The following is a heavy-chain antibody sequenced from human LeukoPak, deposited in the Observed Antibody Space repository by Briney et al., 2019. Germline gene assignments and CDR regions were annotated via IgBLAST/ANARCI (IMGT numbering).Heavy chain of an antibody. CDR3: ARDPYSSTWSYGMDV. V-gene: IGHV3-7*03. D-gene: IGHD6-6*01. J-gene: IGHJ6*02. Sequence: IKQDGSEEAYVGSVKGRFTISRDNAKNSLFLQMNTLRAEDTAVYYCARDPYSSTWSYGMDVWGQGTTVTVSS. CDR2: IKQDGSEE.